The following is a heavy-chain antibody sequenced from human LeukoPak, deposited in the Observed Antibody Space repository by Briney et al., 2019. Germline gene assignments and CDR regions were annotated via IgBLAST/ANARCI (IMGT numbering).Heavy chain of an antibody. CDR3: ARLSAGYPGSGILY. J-gene: IGHJ4*02. CDR2: IYNSGNT. D-gene: IGHD3-10*01. Sequence: PSETLSLTCTVSAGSISSYYWRWTRQPPGKGLEWIGYIYNSGNTTHTPSLKSRVTLSVDTSKTQFSLKLSSVTAADSAVYYCARLSAGYPGSGILYWGQGALVTVSS. V-gene: IGHV4-59*08. CDR1: AGSISSYY.